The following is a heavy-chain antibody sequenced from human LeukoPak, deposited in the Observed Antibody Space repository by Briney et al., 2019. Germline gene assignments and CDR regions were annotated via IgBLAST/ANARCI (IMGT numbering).Heavy chain of an antibody. Sequence: SETLSLTCTVSGGSISSYYWSWIRQPPGKGLEWIGYIYYSGSTNYNPSLKSRVTISVDMSKNQFSLKLTSVTAADTAVYFCAGFRWVVGTRAFDVWGRGTMVTVSS. CDR2: IYYSGST. CDR3: AGFRWVVGTRAFDV. V-gene: IGHV4-59*08. CDR1: GGSISSYY. D-gene: IGHD1-14*01. J-gene: IGHJ3*01.